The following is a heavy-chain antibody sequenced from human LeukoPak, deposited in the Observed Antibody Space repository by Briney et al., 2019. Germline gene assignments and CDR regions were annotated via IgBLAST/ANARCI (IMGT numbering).Heavy chain of an antibody. D-gene: IGHD5-12*01. Sequence: SETLSLTCAVSGYSISSGYYWGWIRQPPGKGLEWIGSIYHSGSTYYNPSLKSRVTISVDTSKNQFSLKLSSVTAADTSVYYGARVAEYSGYDYYYYMDVWGKGTAVTLSS. J-gene: IGHJ6*03. CDR2: IYHSGST. CDR3: ARVAEYSGYDYYYYMDV. CDR1: GYSISSGYY. V-gene: IGHV4-38-2*01.